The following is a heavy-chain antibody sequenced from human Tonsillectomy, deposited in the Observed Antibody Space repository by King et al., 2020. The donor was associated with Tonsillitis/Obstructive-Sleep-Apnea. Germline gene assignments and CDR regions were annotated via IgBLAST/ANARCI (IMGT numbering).Heavy chain of an antibody. CDR1: GFTFSSYG. J-gene: IGHJ4*02. Sequence: VQLVESGGGVVQPGRSLRLSCAASGFTFSSYGMHWVRQAPGKGLEWVAVIWYDGSNKYYADSVKGRFTISRDNSKNTLYLQMNSLGAEDTAVYYLASDRGYYYDFDYWGQGTLVTVSS. V-gene: IGHV3-33*01. D-gene: IGHD3-22*01. CDR2: IWYDGSNK. CDR3: ASDRGYYYDFDY.